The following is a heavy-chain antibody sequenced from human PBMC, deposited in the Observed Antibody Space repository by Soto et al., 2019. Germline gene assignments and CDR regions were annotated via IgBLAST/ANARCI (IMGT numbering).Heavy chain of an antibody. Sequence: EVQLVESGGDLVQPGGSLRLSCAASGFTFSSYWIHWVRQAPGKGQVWVSRINSDGSTTNYADSAKGRFTISRDNAKNKLYLQMNSLRAEDTAVYYCARGVAGYYAMDVWGQGTTVTVSS. D-gene: IGHD2-15*01. CDR1: GFTFSSYW. J-gene: IGHJ6*02. V-gene: IGHV3-74*01. CDR3: ARGVAGYYAMDV. CDR2: INSDGSTT.